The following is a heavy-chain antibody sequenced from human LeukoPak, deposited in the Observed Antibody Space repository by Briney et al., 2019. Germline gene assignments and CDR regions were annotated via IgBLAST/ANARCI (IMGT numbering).Heavy chain of an antibody. CDR2: IYPGDSDT. D-gene: IGHD2-21*01. V-gene: IGHV5-51*01. J-gene: IGHJ1*01. CDR3: ATSAYCGGDCYSEYFQH. Sequence: GESLKISCKGSGYSFTSYWIGWVRQMPRKGLEWMGIIYPGDSDTRYSPSFQGQVTISADKSISTAYLQWSSLKASDTAMYYCATSAYCGGDCYSEYFQHWGQGTLVTVSS. CDR1: GYSFTSYW.